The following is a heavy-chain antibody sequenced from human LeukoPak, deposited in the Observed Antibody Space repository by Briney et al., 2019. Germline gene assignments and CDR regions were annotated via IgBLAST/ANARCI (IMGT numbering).Heavy chain of an antibody. CDR2: ITSSSSYI. Sequence: PGGSLRLSCAASGFTFSSYSMNWVRQAPGKGLEWVSSITSSSSYIYYADSVKGRFTISRDNAKNSLYLQMNTLRAEDTAVYYCARYYGSGSTDPIDYWGQGTLVTVSS. J-gene: IGHJ4*02. CDR3: ARYYGSGSTDPIDY. CDR1: GFTFSSYS. D-gene: IGHD3-10*01. V-gene: IGHV3-21*01.